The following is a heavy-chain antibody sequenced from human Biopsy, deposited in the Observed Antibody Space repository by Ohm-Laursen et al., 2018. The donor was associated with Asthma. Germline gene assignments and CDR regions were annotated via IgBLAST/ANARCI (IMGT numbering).Heavy chain of an antibody. Sequence: SLRLSCAASGFTFSTYGMHWVRQAPGKGLEWVAVVSYDGGVVHYADSMKGRFTISRDNAKSTLYLQMNRLRTDDTAVYFCAKRRGYSDLTDFDHWGQGTLVTVSS. D-gene: IGHD4-11*01. V-gene: IGHV3-30*18. J-gene: IGHJ4*02. CDR3: AKRRGYSDLTDFDH. CDR2: VSYDGGVV. CDR1: GFTFSTYG.